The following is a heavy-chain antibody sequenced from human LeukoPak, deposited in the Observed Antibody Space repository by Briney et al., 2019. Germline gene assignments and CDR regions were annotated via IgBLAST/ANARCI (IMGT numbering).Heavy chain of an antibody. CDR2: IYYSGST. V-gene: IGHV4-59*08. Sequence: PSETLSLTCTVSGGSISSYYWSWIRQPPGKGLEWVGYIYYSGSTNYNPSLKSRVTISVDTSKNQFSLKLSSVTAADTAVYYCARHSLKDIVVVPTARSSLVVLGVPPTHYYYYGMDVWGQGTTVTVSS. J-gene: IGHJ6*02. CDR3: ARHSLKDIVVVPTARSSLVVLGVPPTHYYYYGMDV. CDR1: GGSISSYY. D-gene: IGHD2-2*01.